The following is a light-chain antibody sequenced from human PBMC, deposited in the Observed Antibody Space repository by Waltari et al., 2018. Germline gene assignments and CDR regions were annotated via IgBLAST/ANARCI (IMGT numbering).Light chain of an antibody. Sequence: QSVLTQAPSASGTPGQRVTVSCSGSSSNIGSNYVYWFQHLPGTAPKLLMYSDHRRPSGVPDRFSGSKSGTSASLAISGLRSEDEADYYCAAWDDSLSGWVFGGGTKLTVL. CDR1: SSNIGSNY. CDR3: AAWDDSLSGWV. J-gene: IGLJ2*01. CDR2: SDH. V-gene: IGLV1-47*02.